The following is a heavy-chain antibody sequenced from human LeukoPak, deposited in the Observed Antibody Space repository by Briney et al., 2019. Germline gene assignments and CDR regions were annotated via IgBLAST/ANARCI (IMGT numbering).Heavy chain of an antibody. D-gene: IGHD3-10*01. V-gene: IGHV4-39*07. CDR2: INHNGST. CDR3: SRGDGSGSYNLSPGWDY. J-gene: IGHJ4*02. Sequence: SETLSLTCTVSGGSIRSSRYYWGWLRQPPGKGLDWIEEINHNGSTNYNPIPKNRATKSVDPYKNRFSVKLSFVTAADTAVSYCSRGDGSGSYNLSPGWDYWGQGTLVTVSS. CDR1: GGSIRSSRYY.